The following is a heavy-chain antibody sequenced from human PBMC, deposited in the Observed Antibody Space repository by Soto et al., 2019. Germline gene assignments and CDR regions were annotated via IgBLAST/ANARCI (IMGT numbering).Heavy chain of an antibody. Sequence: AAVKVSCKASGCTFTGYHMHWVRQAPGQGLEWMGWINPNSGGTNYAQKFQGWVTMTRDTSISTAYMELSRLRSDDTAVYYCARYLDGSYDSTRGAFDIWGQGTLVTVSS. D-gene: IGHD3-22*01. J-gene: IGHJ3*02. CDR2: INPNSGGT. V-gene: IGHV1-2*04. CDR1: GCTFTGYH. CDR3: ARYLDGSYDSTRGAFDI.